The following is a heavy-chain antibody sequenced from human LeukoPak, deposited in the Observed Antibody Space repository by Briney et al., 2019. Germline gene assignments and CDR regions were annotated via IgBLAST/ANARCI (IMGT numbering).Heavy chain of an antibody. CDR3: ARAYGSGSYYKGSDY. CDR1: GFTFSNYA. J-gene: IGHJ4*02. Sequence: GGSLRLSCAASGFTFSNYAMSWVRQAPGKGLEWVSALSGSGGSTYYADSVKGRFTTSRDNSKNTLYLQMNSLRAEDTAVYYCARAYGSGSYYKGSDYWGQGTLVTVSS. CDR2: LSGSGGST. D-gene: IGHD3-10*01. V-gene: IGHV3-23*01.